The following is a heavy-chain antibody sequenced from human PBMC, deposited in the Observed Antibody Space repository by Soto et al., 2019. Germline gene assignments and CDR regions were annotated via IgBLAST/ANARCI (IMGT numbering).Heavy chain of an antibody. Sequence: SETLSLTCTVSGGSISSYYWSWIRQPPGKGLEWIGYIYYRGSTNYNPSLNSRVTISVDKSKNQFSLKLSSVTAADTAVYYCARRGMEDIVVVPAVTYYYYYYMDVWGKGTTVTVSS. CDR3: ARRGMEDIVVVPAVTYYYYYYMDV. V-gene: IGHV4-59*08. D-gene: IGHD2-2*01. CDR2: IYYRGST. J-gene: IGHJ6*03. CDR1: GGSISSYY.